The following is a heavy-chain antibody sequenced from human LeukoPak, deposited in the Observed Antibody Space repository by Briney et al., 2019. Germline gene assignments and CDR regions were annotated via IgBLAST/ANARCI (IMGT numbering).Heavy chain of an antibody. CDR3: ARDRAARPEY. Sequence: SETLSLTCTVSGGSISSSSYYWGWIRQPPGKGLEWIGSIYYSGSTYYNPSLKSRVTISVDTSKNQFSLKLSSVTAADTAVYYCARDRAARPEYWGQGTLVTVSS. CDR2: IYYSGST. J-gene: IGHJ4*02. V-gene: IGHV4-39*07. D-gene: IGHD6-6*01. CDR1: GGSISSSSYY.